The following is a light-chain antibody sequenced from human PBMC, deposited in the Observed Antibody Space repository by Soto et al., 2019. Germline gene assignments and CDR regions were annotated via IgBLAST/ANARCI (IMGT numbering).Light chain of an antibody. V-gene: IGLV2-23*01. J-gene: IGLJ2*01. Sequence: QSALTQPASMSGSPGQSITISCTGTSSDVGTYNLVSWYQQHPGKAPKLLIYEGSKRPSGVSNRFSGSKSGNTASLTLSGLQAEDEADYYCGSYPGIFGGGTQLTVL. CDR1: SSDVGTYNL. CDR3: GSYPGI. CDR2: EGS.